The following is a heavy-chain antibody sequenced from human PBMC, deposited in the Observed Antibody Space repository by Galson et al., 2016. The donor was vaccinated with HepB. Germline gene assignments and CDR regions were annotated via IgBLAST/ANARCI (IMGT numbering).Heavy chain of an antibody. D-gene: IGHD2-15*01. Sequence: SLRLSCAASGFIFSDYAFYWVRQAPGKGLEWVALISYDGNSENYADSVMGRLSISRDNSKNTLYLQMNSRRAEDTAVYYCARNGTCCSGCFCYGADSGLDVWGKGTTVTVSS. CDR3: ARNGTCCSGCFCYGADSGLDV. V-gene: IGHV3-30-3*01. J-gene: IGHJ6*04. CDR2: ISYDGNSE. CDR1: GFIFSDYA.